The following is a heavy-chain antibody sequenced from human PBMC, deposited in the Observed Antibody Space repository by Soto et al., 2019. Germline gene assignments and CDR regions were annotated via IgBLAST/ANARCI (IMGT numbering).Heavy chain of an antibody. CDR1: GGSISSGGYY. Sequence: PSETLSLTCTVSGGSISSGGYYWSWIRQHPGKGLEWIGYIYYSGSTYYNPSLKSRVTISVDTYKNQFSLKLSSVTAADTAVYYCARAHNARDRSSWYYFDYWGQGTLVTGSS. J-gene: IGHJ4*02. D-gene: IGHD6-13*01. V-gene: IGHV4-31*03. CDR3: ARAHNARDRSSWYYFDY. CDR2: IYYSGST.